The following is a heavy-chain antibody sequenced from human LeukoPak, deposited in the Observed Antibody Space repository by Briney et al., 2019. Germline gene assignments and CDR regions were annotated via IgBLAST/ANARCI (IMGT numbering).Heavy chain of an antibody. D-gene: IGHD3-10*01. CDR1: GGTFSSYA. CDR2: IIPILGIA. V-gene: IGHV1-69*04. Sequence: SVKVSCKASGGTFSSYAISWVRQAPGQGLEWMGRIIPILGIANYAQKFQGRVTITADKSTSTAYMELSSLRSEDTAAYYCARERYYYGSGTEKFAFDIWGQGTMVTVSS. J-gene: IGHJ3*02. CDR3: ARERYYYGSGTEKFAFDI.